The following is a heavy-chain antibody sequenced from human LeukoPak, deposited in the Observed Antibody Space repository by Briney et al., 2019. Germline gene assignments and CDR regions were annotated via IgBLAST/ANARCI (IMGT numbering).Heavy chain of an antibody. J-gene: IGHJ4*02. Sequence: SETLSLTCTVSGGSISSGSYYWSWIRQPAGKGLEWIGRIYTSGSTNYNPSLKSRVTISVDTSKNQFSLKLSSVTAADTAVYYCARFDSSGWYYFDYWAQGTLVTVSS. CDR3: ARFDSSGWYYFDY. V-gene: IGHV4-61*02. CDR1: GGSISSGSYY. CDR2: IYTSGST. D-gene: IGHD6-19*01.